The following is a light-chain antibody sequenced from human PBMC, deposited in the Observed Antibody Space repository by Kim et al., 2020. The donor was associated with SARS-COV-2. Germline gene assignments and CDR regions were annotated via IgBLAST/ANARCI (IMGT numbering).Light chain of an antibody. J-gene: IGLJ3*02. CDR3: AAWDDSLYGRR. CDR1: SPNIGSNA. CDR2: SND. V-gene: IGLV1-44*01. Sequence: GRRVTISCSGSSPNIGSNAVSWYQQLPGTAPKLVVYSNDQRPSGVPDRFSGSRSGTSASLAISGLQSEDEADYYCAAWDDSLYGRRFGGGTKVTVL.